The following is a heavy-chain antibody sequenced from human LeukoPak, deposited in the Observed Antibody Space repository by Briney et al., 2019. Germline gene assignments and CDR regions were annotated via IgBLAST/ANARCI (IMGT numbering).Heavy chain of an antibody. Sequence: GGSLRLSCAASGFTFSSYGMHWVRQAPGKGLEWVAVISYDGSNKYYADPVKGRFTNSRDNSKNTLYLQMNSLRAEDTAVYYCAKDRRYSSGWYESGGGDYWGQGTLVTVSS. CDR3: AKDRRYSSGWYESGGGDY. J-gene: IGHJ4*02. CDR1: GFTFSSYG. CDR2: ISYDGSNK. D-gene: IGHD6-19*01. V-gene: IGHV3-30*18.